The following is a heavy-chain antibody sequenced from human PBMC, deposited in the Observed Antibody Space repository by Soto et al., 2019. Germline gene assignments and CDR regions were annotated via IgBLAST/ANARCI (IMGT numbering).Heavy chain of an antibody. CDR1: GGSISSYY. J-gene: IGHJ2*01. Sequence: QVQLQDSGPGLVKPSETLSLTCTVSGGSISSYYWSWIRQPPGTGLEWIGYIYYRGSTNYNPSLKRRITLSVDTSKNPFSLKLSSVTAADTAMYYCTRFNWYFDLWCRGTLVTVSS. CDR2: IYYRGST. V-gene: IGHV4-59*01. CDR3: TRFNWYFDL.